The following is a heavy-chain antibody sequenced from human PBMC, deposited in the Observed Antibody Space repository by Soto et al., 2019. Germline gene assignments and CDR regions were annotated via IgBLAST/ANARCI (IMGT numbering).Heavy chain of an antibody. CDR1: GGSISSGGYY. CDR2: IYYSGST. J-gene: IGHJ6*02. D-gene: IGHD3-10*01. V-gene: IGHV4-31*03. Sequence: SETLSLTCTVSGGSISSGGYYWSWIRQHPGKGLEWIGYIYYSGSTYYNPSLKSRVTISVDTSKNQFSLKLSSVTAADTAVYYCARDKKGYYYGSGSYYNPPRGMDVWGQGTTVTVSS. CDR3: ARDKKGYYYGSGSYYNPPRGMDV.